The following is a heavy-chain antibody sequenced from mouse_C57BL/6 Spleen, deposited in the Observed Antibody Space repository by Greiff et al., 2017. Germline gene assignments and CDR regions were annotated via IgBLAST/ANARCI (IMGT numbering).Heavy chain of an antibody. V-gene: IGHV1-15*01. D-gene: IGHD2-12*01. CDR2: IDPETGGT. Sequence: QVQLKESGAELVRPGASVTLSCKASGYTFTDYEMHWVKQTPVHGLEWIGAIDPETGGTAYNQKFKGKAILTADKSSSTAYMELRSLTSEDSAVYYCTRFDYSRYYYAMDYWGQGTSVTVSS. CDR3: TRFDYSRYYYAMDY. J-gene: IGHJ4*01. CDR1: GYTFTDYE.